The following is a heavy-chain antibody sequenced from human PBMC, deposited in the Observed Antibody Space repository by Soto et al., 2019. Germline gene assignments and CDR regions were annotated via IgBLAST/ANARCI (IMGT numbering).Heavy chain of an antibody. Sequence: QVQLQESGPGLVKPSETLSLTCTVSGGSISSYYWSWIRQPPGKGLEWIGYIYYSGSTNYNPSLKSRVIISVDTSKNQFSLKLSSVTAADTAVYYCARVWGGAFDIWGQETMVTVSS. J-gene: IGHJ3*02. CDR3: ARVWGGAFDI. V-gene: IGHV4-59*01. CDR2: IYYSGST. CDR1: GGSISSYY. D-gene: IGHD3-10*01.